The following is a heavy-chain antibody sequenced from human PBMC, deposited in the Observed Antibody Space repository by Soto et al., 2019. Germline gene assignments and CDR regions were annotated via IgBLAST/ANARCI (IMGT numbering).Heavy chain of an antibody. Sequence: TSETLSLTCTVSGVSISSSSYYWGWIRQPPGKGLEWIGSIYYSGSTYYNPSLKSRVTISVDTSKNQFSLKLSSVTAADTAVYYCASSWTPYYYYGMDVWGQGTTVTVSS. CDR1: GVSISSSSYY. CDR3: ASSWTPYYYYGMDV. V-gene: IGHV4-39*01. D-gene: IGHD2-15*01. J-gene: IGHJ6*02. CDR2: IYYSGST.